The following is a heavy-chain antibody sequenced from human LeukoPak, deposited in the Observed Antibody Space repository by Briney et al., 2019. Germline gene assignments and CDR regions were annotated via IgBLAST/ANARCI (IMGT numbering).Heavy chain of an antibody. CDR1: GGSISSSNW. J-gene: IGHJ4*02. D-gene: IGHD1-26*01. Sequence: SETLSLTCAVSGGSISSSNWWSWVRQPPGKGLEWIGEIYHSGSTNYNPSLKSRVTISVDKSKNQFSLKLSPVTAADTAVYYCARVWGASGSYYFDYWGQGTLVTVSS. CDR2: IYHSGST. V-gene: IGHV4-4*02. CDR3: ARVWGASGSYYFDY.